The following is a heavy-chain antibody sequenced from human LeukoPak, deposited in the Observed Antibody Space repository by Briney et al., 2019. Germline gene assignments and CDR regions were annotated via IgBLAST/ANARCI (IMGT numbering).Heavy chain of an antibody. Sequence: PSETLSLTCTVSGGSISSDYWSWIRQPPGKGLEWIGYIYFSGSTNYNPSLKSRVTISVDTSKNQFSLKLSSVTAADTAVYYCARTTEAHSWRTRYYDYYMDAWGKGTTVTVSS. CDR3: ARTTEAHSWRTRYYDYYMDA. J-gene: IGHJ6*03. V-gene: IGHV4-59*01. CDR2: IYFSGST. CDR1: GGSISSDY. D-gene: IGHD6-13*01.